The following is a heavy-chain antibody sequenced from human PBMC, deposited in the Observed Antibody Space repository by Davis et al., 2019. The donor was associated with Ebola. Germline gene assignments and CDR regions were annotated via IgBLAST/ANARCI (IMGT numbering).Heavy chain of an antibody. D-gene: IGHD3-22*01. V-gene: IGHV4-30-2*06. CDR1: GVAISNGGYS. Sequence: SETLSLTCDVPGVAISNGGYSWNSIRQSPGKGLEWIGDIYHSGSSNLNPSLEGRVTIAVDASRNQISLKLSSVTAADTAVYYCASRWEYYYSSGPVSVGMDVWGQGTTVTVSS. J-gene: IGHJ6*02. CDR3: ASRWEYYYSSGPVSVGMDV. CDR2: IYHSGSS.